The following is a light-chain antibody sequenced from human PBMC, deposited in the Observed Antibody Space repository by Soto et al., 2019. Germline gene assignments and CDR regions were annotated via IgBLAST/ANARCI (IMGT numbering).Light chain of an antibody. V-gene: IGKV3-20*01. CDR3: SQYGSAPGT. CDR2: SAS. Sequence: EIVLTQSPGTLSLSPGERATLSFRASESVSSTHLAWYQQKPGQAPSLLIYSASNRATGVPDRFSGSGSGRDFTLTISRLEPEDFAVYYCSQYGSAPGTFGQGTKVEI. J-gene: IGKJ1*01. CDR1: ESVSSTH.